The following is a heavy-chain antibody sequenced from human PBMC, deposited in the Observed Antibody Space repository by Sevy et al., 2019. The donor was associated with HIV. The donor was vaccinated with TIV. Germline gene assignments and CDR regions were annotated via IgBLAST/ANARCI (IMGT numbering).Heavy chain of an antibody. V-gene: IGHV4-4*02. Sequence: SETLSLTCAVSGGSISSSSWWSWVRQPPGKGLEWIVEIYHSGSTNYNPSLKSRVTISVDKSKNQFSLKLSSVTAADTAVYYCAREGGYCSGGSCGRGYDAFDIWGQGTMVTVSS. J-gene: IGHJ3*02. CDR1: GGSISSSSW. CDR3: AREGGYCSGGSCGRGYDAFDI. D-gene: IGHD2-15*01. CDR2: IYHSGST.